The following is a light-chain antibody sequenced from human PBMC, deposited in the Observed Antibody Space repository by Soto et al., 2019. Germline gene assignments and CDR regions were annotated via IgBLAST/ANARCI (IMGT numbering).Light chain of an antibody. J-gene: IGKJ3*01. CDR2: GAS. CDR3: QQYDNWPLT. Sequence: IVMTQSPATLSVSPGERATLSCRASQSVGSSLAWYQQKPGQAPRLLIYGASTRATGIPASFSGSGSGTEFTLTISSLQSEDFAVYYRQQYDNWPLTFGPGTKLNIK. V-gene: IGKV3-15*01. CDR1: QSVGSS.